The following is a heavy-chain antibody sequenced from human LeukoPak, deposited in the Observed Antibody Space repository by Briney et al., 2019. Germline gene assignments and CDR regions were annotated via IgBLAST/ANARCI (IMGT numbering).Heavy chain of an antibody. J-gene: IGHJ4*02. CDR3: ARVSVVRYFDY. D-gene: IGHD4-23*01. CDR1: GFTVSSNY. V-gene: IGHV3-66*01. CDR2: IYTGDNT. Sequence: SGGSLRLSCAASGFTVSSNYMSWVRQAPGKGLEWVSVIYTGDNTYYADSVKGRFTISRDNSKNTLYLQMNSLRAEDTAVYYCARVSVVRYFDYWGQGTLVTVSS.